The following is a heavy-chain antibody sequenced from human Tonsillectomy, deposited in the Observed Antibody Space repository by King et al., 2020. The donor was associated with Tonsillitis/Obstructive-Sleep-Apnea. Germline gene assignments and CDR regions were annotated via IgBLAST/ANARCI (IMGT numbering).Heavy chain of an antibody. V-gene: IGHV1-2*06. Sequence: QLVQSGAEVKKPGASVKVSCKASGYTFTGYYMHWVRQAPGQGLEWMGRINPNSGGTNYAQKFQGRVTMTRDTSISTAYMELSRLRSDDTAVYYCARDFTTVTTYLSGCFDPWGQGTLVTVSS. D-gene: IGHD4-17*01. CDR3: ARDFTTVTTYLSGCFDP. J-gene: IGHJ5*02. CDR2: INPNSGGT. CDR1: GYTFTGYY.